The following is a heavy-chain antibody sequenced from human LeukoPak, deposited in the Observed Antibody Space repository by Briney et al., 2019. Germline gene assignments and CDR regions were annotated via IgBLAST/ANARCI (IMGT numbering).Heavy chain of an antibody. V-gene: IGHV4-59*01. D-gene: IGHD5-12*01. CDR1: GGSISSYY. CDR2: IYYSGNT. CDR3: ARVSGYDWESFYDY. Sequence: SETLSLTCTVSGGSISSYYWSWIRQPPGKGLEWIGYIYYSGNTNYNPSLKSRVTISVDTSKNQFSLKLRSVTAADTAVYYCARVSGYDWESFYDYWGQGTLVTVSS. J-gene: IGHJ4*02.